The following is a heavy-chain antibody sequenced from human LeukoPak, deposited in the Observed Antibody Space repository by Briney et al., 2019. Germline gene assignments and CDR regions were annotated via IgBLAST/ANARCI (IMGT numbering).Heavy chain of an antibody. CDR3: AKTRRLRFLEAFDI. D-gene: IGHD3-3*01. V-gene: IGHV3-23*05. Sequence: PGGSLRLSCAASGFIFSSTAMTWVRQGPGKGLEWVSTIHSNGDNTYYADFVKGRFTISRDSSKTTLHLLMNSLRAEDTAMYYCAKTRRLRFLEAFDIWGQGTMVTVSS. CDR2: IHSNGDNT. J-gene: IGHJ3*02. CDR1: GFIFSSTA.